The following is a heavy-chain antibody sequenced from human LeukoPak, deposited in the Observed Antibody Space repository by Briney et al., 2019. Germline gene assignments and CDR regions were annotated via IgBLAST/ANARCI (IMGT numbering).Heavy chain of an antibody. Sequence: ASVKVSCKASGYTFTGYYMHWVRQAPGQGLEWMGWINPNSGGTNYAQKFQGRVTMTRDTSISTAYMELSRLRSDDTAVYYCAKPALRLGELSPLVSYYFDYWGQGTLVTVSS. CDR1: GYTFTGYY. V-gene: IGHV1-2*02. CDR2: INPNSGGT. CDR3: AKPALRLGELSPLVSYYFDY. D-gene: IGHD3-16*02. J-gene: IGHJ4*02.